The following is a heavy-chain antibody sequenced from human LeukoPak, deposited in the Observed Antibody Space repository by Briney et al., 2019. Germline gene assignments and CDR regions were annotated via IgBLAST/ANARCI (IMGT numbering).Heavy chain of an antibody. J-gene: IGHJ6*03. CDR1: GGPSIRNY. V-gene: IGHV4-4*07. CDR2: IYSGGDT. Sequence: PSETLSLTCTVFGGPSIRNYGSWIRQPAGKGLEWIGRIYSGGDTNYNPSLKSRVTMSEHTSENQFSQKLTPVTAADTAVYYCAREASGTRRYYYYYMDLWAKGTTVNV. D-gene: IGHD6-13*01. CDR3: AREASGTRRYYYYYMDL.